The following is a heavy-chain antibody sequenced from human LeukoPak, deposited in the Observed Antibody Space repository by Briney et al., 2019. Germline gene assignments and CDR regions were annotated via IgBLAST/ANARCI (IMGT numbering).Heavy chain of an antibody. Sequence: GASVKVSCKASGGTFSSYAISWVRQAPGQGLEWMGGIIPIFGTANYAQKFQGRVTITADKSTSTAYMELSSLRSEDTAVYYCARGPYSSSWYPGAEYDFDYWGQGTLVTVSS. D-gene: IGHD6-13*01. CDR2: IIPIFGTA. CDR1: GGTFSSYA. J-gene: IGHJ4*02. CDR3: ARGPYSSSWYPGAEYDFDY. V-gene: IGHV1-69*06.